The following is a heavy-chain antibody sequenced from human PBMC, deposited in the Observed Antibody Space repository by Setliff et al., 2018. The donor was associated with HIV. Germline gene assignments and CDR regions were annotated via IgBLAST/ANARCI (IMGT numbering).Heavy chain of an antibody. CDR3: AREVVVAGVHYYNMDV. J-gene: IGHJ6*03. CDR1: GYTFTTYA. CDR2: INTNTGNP. Sequence: ASVKVSCKASGYTFTTYAMNWVRQAPGQGLEWMGWINTNTGNPTYAQGFTGRFAFSLDTSVSTAYLQISSLKAEDTAVYYCAREVVVAGVHYYNMDVWGKGTTVTVSS. V-gene: IGHV7-4-1*02. D-gene: IGHD2-15*01.